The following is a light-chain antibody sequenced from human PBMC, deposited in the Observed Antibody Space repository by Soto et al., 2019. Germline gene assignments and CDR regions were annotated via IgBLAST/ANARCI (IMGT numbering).Light chain of an antibody. J-gene: IGLJ2*01. V-gene: IGLV1-40*01. CDR3: QSYDSSLSEDVV. Sequence: QSVLTQPPSASGAPGQRVTISCTGSSSNIGAGYDVHWYQQLPGTAPKLLIYGNSNRPSGVPDRFSGSKSGTSASLAITGLQAEDEADYYCQSYDSSLSEDVVFGGGTKLTVL. CDR1: SSNIGAGYD. CDR2: GNS.